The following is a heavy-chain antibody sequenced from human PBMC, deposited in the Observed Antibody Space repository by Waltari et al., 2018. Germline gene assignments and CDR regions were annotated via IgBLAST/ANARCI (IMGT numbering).Heavy chain of an antibody. CDR3: ARDLYYYDSSGYYDY. V-gene: IGHV3-21*01. J-gene: IGHJ4*02. D-gene: IGHD3-22*01. Sequence: EVQLVESGGGLVKPGGSLRLSCAASGFTFSSYSMNWVRQAPGKGLEWVSANSSSSSYIYYADSVKGRITISRDNAKNSLYLQMNSLRAEDTAVYYCARDLYYYDSSGYYDYWGQGTLVTVSS. CDR1: GFTFSSYS. CDR2: NSSSSSYI.